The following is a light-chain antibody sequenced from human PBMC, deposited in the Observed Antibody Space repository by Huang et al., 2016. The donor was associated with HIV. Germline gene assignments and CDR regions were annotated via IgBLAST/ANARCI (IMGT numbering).Light chain of an antibody. CDR1: QGISSY. Sequence: AIRMTQSPSSLSASTGDRVTITCRASQGISSYLAWYQQKPGKAPKLLIYAASTLQSGVPSRFSGSGFGTDFTLTISSLQSEDLGNYHCQQYYTYPHSFGQGTKLEI. CDR2: AAS. V-gene: IGKV1-8*01. J-gene: IGKJ2*01. CDR3: QQYYTYPHS.